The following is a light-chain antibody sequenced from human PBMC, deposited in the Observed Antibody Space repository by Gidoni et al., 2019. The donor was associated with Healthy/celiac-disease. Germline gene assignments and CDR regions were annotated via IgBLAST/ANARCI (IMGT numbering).Light chain of an antibody. J-gene: IGLJ2*01. CDR3: QSADSSGTYVV. CDR2: KDS. Sequence: SHELPPPPSVSVSPGQTARITCSGDALPKQYAYWYQQKPGQAPVLVIYKDSERPAGLPERFSGSSSGTTVTLTISGVQAEDEADYYCQSADSSGTYVVFGGGTKLTVL. V-gene: IGLV3-25*02. CDR1: ALPKQY.